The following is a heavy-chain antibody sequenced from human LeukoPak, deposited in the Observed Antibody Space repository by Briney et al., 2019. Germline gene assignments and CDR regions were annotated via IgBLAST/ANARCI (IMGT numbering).Heavy chain of an antibody. CDR1: GFTFSSYS. J-gene: IGHJ4*02. Sequence: PGGSLRLSCAASGFTFSSYSMNWVRQAPGKGLEWVSYISSSSSTIYYADSVKGRFTISRDNAKNSLYLQMNSLRAEDTAVYYCARDGCSGGSCLTIDYWGQGTLVTVSS. CDR2: ISSSSSTI. V-gene: IGHV3-48*04. CDR3: ARDGCSGGSCLTIDY. D-gene: IGHD2-15*01.